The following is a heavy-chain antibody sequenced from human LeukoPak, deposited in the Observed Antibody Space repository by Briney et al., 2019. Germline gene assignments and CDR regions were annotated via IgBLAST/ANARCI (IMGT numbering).Heavy chain of an antibody. V-gene: IGHV3-74*01. CDR1: GFTFTTYW. J-gene: IGHJ3*02. CDR3: VTLTSVVSEHAFDM. Sequence: GGSLILSCAASGFTFTTYWVHWFRQAPGKGLMWVSRITPDGTTTNHADFVKGRFTISRDNAKNTVSLQMNSLSAEDTAVYYCVTLTSVVSEHAFDMWGQGTMVAVSP. D-gene: IGHD4-23*01. CDR2: ITPDGTTT.